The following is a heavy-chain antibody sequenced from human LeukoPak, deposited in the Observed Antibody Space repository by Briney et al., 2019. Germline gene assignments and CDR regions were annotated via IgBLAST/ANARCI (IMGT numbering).Heavy chain of an antibody. J-gene: IGHJ3*02. CDR3: ARALYYDFWSGSPDDAFDI. Sequence: SGGSLRLSCAASGFTFSSYSMNWVRQAPGKGLEWVSYIGSSSSTIYYADSVKGRFTISRDNAKNSLYLQMNSLRDEDTAVYYCARALYYDFWSGSPDDAFDIWGQGTMVTVSS. D-gene: IGHD3-3*01. CDR1: GFTFSSYS. V-gene: IGHV3-48*02. CDR2: IGSSSSTI.